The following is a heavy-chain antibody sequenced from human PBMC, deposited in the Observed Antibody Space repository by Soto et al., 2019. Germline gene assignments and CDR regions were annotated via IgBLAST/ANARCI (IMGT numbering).Heavy chain of an antibody. Sequence: QVQLQESGPGLVKPSQTLSLTCTVSGGSISSGDYYWSWIRQPPGKGLEWIGYLYYSGSTYYNPSIQSRVTISVDTSKNQCSLKLSSVTAADTAVYYCARDFSAPQLDYGMDVWGQGTTVTVSS. J-gene: IGHJ6*02. CDR2: LYYSGST. V-gene: IGHV4-30-4*01. D-gene: IGHD1-1*01. CDR1: GGSISSGDYY. CDR3: ARDFSAPQLDYGMDV.